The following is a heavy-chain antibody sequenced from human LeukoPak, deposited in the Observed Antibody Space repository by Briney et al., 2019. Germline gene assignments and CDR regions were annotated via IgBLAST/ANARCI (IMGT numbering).Heavy chain of an antibody. CDR1: RGSISNWY. V-gene: IGHV4-4*07. CDR3: ARTTGHYRFVQ. J-gene: IGHJ4*02. D-gene: IGHD3-3*01. Sequence: SETLSLTCTVSRGSISNWYWSWNRQPAGKGLEWIGRIYDSGSTEYNPSLRSRVIMSVDTSKNEFSLRLSSVTAADTAVYYCARTTGHYRFVQWGQGTLVIVSS. CDR2: IYDSGST.